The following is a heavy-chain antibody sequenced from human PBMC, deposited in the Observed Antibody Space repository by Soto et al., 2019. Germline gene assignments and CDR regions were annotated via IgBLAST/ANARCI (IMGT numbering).Heavy chain of an antibody. V-gene: IGHV4-39*01. CDR3: ARIIAANTFHYYCYGMDV. CDR2: IYYSGST. D-gene: IGHD6-25*01. CDR1: GGSISSSSYY. J-gene: IGHJ6*02. Sequence: SETLSLTCTVSGGSISSSSYYWGWIRQPPGKGLEWIGSIYYSGSTYYNPSLKSRVTISVDTSKNQFSLKLSSVTAADTAVYYCARIIAANTFHYYCYGMDVWGQGTTVTVSS.